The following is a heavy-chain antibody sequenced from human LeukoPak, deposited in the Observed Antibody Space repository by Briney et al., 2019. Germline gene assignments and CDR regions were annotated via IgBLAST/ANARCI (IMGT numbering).Heavy chain of an antibody. Sequence: SQTLSLTCAISGDSVSSNSAAWNWIRQSPSRGLEWLGRTYYRSKWYNDYAVSVKSRITINPDTSKNQFSLKLTSVTAADTAVYYCARRTGIQLWQGRAFDFWGQGTMVTVSS. CDR1: GDSVSSNSAA. J-gene: IGHJ3*01. D-gene: IGHD5-18*01. V-gene: IGHV6-1*01. CDR3: ARRTGIQLWQGRAFDF. CDR2: TYYRSKWYN.